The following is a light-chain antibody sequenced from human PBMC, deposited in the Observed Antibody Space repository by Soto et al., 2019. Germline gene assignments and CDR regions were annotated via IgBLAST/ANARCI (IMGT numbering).Light chain of an antibody. CDR2: SNN. J-gene: IGLJ1*01. Sequence: QSVLTQPPSASGTPGQRVTIPCSGSSSNIGRNTVNWYQQLPGTAPKLLIYSNNQRPSGVPDRFSGSKSGTSASLAISGLQSEDEADYYCAAWDDSLNGDVFGTGTKVTVL. CDR1: SSNIGRNT. CDR3: AAWDDSLNGDV. V-gene: IGLV1-44*01.